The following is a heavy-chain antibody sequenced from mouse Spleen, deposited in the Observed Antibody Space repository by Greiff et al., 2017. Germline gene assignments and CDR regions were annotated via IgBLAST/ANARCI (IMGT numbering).Heavy chain of an antibody. CDR1: GYSITSGYD. CDR3: ARDDYDWRFAY. CDR2: ISYSGST. J-gene: IGHJ3*01. D-gene: IGHD2-4*01. Sequence: EVQLMESGPGMVKPSQSLSLTCTVTGYSITSGYDWHWIRHFPGNKLEWMGYISYSGSTNYNPSLKSRISITHDTSKNHFFLKLNSVTTEDTATYYCARDDYDWRFAYWGQGTLVTVSA. V-gene: IGHV3-1*01.